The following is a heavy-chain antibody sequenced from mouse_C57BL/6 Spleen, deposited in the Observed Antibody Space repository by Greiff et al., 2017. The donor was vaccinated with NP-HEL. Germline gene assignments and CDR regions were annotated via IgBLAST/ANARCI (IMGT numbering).Heavy chain of an antibody. CDR1: GFTFSSYA. D-gene: IGHD1-1*01. CDR2: ISDGGSYT. Sequence: EVKLMESGGGLVKPGGSLKLSCAASGFTFSSYAMSWVRQTPEKRLEWVATISDGGSYTYYPDNVKGRFTISRDNAKNNLYLQMSHLKSEDTAMYYCAREGLLRSFDYWGQGTTLTVSS. CDR3: AREGLLRSFDY. J-gene: IGHJ2*01. V-gene: IGHV5-4*01.